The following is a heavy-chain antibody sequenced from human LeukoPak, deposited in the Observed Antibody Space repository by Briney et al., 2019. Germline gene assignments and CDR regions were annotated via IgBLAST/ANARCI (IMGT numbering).Heavy chain of an antibody. J-gene: IGHJ4*02. CDR3: ARDPAGHGRYFDY. CDR1: GGSSSNYF. CDR2: IHTSGTT. Sequence: PSETLSLTCTVSGGSSSNYFCTWLRQSAGAGLECIGRIHTSGTTYYNPSLKSRVSMSVDTSKNEFSLRLNSVTAADTAVYYCARDPAGHGRYFDYRGQGALVTVSS. D-gene: IGHD1-14*01. V-gene: IGHV4-4*07.